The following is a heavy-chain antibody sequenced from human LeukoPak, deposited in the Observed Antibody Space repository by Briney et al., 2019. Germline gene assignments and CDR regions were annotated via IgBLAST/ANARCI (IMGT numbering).Heavy chain of an antibody. J-gene: IGHJ4*02. Sequence: GGSLRLSCAASGFTFSSYCMSWVRQAPGKGLEWVANIKQDGSEKYYVDSVKGRFTISRDNAKNSLYLQMNSLRAEDTAVYYCARLGMGYYFDYWGQGTLVTVSS. CDR2: IKQDGSEK. V-gene: IGHV3-7*01. D-gene: IGHD3-16*01. CDR3: ARLGMGYYFDY. CDR1: GFTFSSYC.